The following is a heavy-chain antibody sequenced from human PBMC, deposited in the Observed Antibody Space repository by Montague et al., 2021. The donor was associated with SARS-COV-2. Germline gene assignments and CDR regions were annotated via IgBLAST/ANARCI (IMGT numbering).Heavy chain of an antibody. CDR1: GVSISGYTCF. D-gene: IGHD1-7*01. CDR2: VYYSGST. CDR3: ARHRVASGWNYFDP. J-gene: IGHJ5*02. Sequence: SETLSLTCTVSGVSISGYTCFWGWIRRPPGKGLEWIASVYYSGSTYYNPSLKSRVTISVDTSKNQSSLQVSSVTAADSAIYYCARHRVASGWNYFDPWGRGTLVTVSS. V-gene: IGHV4-39*01.